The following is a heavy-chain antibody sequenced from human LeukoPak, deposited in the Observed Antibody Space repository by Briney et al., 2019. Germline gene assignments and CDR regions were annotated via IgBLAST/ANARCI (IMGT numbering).Heavy chain of an antibody. CDR1: GFTVRSY. CDR3: ARDYGDYVPFDY. CDR2: IYSTGIT. V-gene: IGHV3-53*01. J-gene: IGHJ4*02. D-gene: IGHD4-17*01. Sequence: PGGSLRLSCAASGFTVRSYMNWVRQPPGKGLERVSLIYSTGITFYADSVQGRFTISRDISKNTLYLQMNSLRAEDTAVYYCARDYGDYVPFDYWGQGALVTVSS.